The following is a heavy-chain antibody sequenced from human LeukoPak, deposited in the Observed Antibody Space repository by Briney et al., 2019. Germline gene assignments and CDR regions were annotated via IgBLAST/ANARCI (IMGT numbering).Heavy chain of an antibody. CDR3: ATAPRSSGWFDY. Sequence: PSETLSLNCTVSGGSISSYYWSWIRHPPGKGLEGSGYIYYSGSTNYNPSLKSRVTISVDTSKNQCSLKLSSVTAADTAVYYCATAPRSSGWFDYWGQGTLVTVSS. J-gene: IGHJ4*02. V-gene: IGHV4-59*08. CDR2: IYYSGST. CDR1: GGSISSYY. D-gene: IGHD6-19*01.